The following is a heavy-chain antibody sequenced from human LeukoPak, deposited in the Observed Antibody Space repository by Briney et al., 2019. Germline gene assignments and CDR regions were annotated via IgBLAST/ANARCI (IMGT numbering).Heavy chain of an antibody. CDR3: ATFVPYSDSSDFYIHAFHI. CDR1: GYSLTELS. Sequence: ASVKVSCKVSGYSLTELSMHWVRQTLGKGLEWMGAFDPGDAETIYAQKFQGRVTLTEDTSTDTAYMELTSLRAEDTAVYYCATFVPYSDSSDFYIHAFHIWGRGTMVTVSP. J-gene: IGHJ3*02. D-gene: IGHD3-22*01. V-gene: IGHV1-24*01. CDR2: FDPGDAET.